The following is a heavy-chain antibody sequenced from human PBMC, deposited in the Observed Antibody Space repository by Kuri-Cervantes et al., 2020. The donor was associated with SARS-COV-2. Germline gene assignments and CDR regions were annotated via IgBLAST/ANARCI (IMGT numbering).Heavy chain of an antibody. J-gene: IGHJ6*02. Sequence: GGSLRLSCAASGFTFSSYWMSWVRQAPGKGLEWVANIKQDGSEKYYVDSVKGRFTISRDNAKNSLYLQMNSLRAEDTAVYYCAVQSVAAHYYYGMDVWGQGTTVTVSS. V-gene: IGHV3-7*05. CDR1: GFTFSSYW. CDR2: IKQDGSEK. CDR3: AVQSVAAHYYYGMDV. D-gene: IGHD6-6*01.